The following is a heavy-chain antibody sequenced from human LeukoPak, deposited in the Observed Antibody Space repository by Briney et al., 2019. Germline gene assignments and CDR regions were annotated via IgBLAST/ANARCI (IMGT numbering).Heavy chain of an antibody. D-gene: IGHD3-22*01. J-gene: IGHJ6*02. V-gene: IGHV3-30*18. CDR3: AKEGYYDSSGWGNSMDV. CDR1: GFTFSSYG. Sequence: GRSLRLSCAASGFTFSSYGMHWVRQAPGKGLEWVAVISYDGSNKYYADSVKGRFTISRDNSKNTLYLQMKSLRAEDTAVYYCAKEGYYDSSGWGNSMDVWGQGTTVTVSS. CDR2: ISYDGSNK.